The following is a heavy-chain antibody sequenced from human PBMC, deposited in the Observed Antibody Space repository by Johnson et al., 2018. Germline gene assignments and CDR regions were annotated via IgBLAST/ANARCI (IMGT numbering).Heavy chain of an antibody. CDR2: ISYDGSNK. CDR1: GFTFSSYG. J-gene: IGHJ3*02. D-gene: IGHD3-3*01. Sequence: VQLVQSGGGVVQPRRSLRLSCAASGFTFSSYGMHWVRQAPGKGLEWVAVISYDGSNKYYADSVKGRFTISRDNSKNTLYLQMNSLRPVDTAVYYCSKAGTIFGVVHDAFDIWGQGTMVTVSS. V-gene: IGHV3-30*18. CDR3: SKAGTIFGVVHDAFDI.